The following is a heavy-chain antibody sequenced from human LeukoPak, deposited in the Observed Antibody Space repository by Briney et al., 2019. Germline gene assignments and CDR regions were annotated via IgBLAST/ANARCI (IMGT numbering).Heavy chain of an antibody. CDR1: GGSVSSSSYY. V-gene: IGHV4-39*02. D-gene: IGHD6-25*01. CDR2: VYYGRSP. CDR3: ARSSGTGTFSY. Sequence: SETLSLTCSVSGGSVSSSSYYWAWIRQPPGKGLEWIGSVYYGRSPYFNPSLESRATISVDTSKNHFSLKMSSVTAADTAVYYCARSSGTGTFSYWGQGTLVTVSS. J-gene: IGHJ4*02.